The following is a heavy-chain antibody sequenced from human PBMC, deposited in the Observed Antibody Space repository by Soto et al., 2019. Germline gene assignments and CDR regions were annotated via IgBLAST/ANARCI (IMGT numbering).Heavy chain of an antibody. CDR2: ISGSGGST. CDR1: GFTFSSYA. CDR3: ERDRAIFYAGWYDP. J-gene: IGHJ5*02. V-gene: IGHV3-23*01. Sequence: GGSLRLSCAASGFTFSSYAISWVRQAPGKGLEWVSAISGSGGSTYYADSVKGRFTISRDNSKNTLYLQMNSLRAEDTAVYYCERDRAIFYAGWYDPWGQGTLVTVSS. D-gene: IGHD3-3*01.